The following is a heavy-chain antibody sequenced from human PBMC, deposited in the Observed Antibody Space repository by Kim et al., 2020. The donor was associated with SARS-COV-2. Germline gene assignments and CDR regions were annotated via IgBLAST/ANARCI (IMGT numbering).Heavy chain of an antibody. V-gene: IGHV4-39*01. J-gene: IGHJ4*02. Sequence: SETLSLTCTVSGGSISSSSYYWGWIRQPPGKGLEWIGSIYYSGSTYYNPSLKSRVTISVDTSKNQFSLKLSSVTAADTAVYYCARQGLGVVVPAATANFDYWGQGTLVTVSS. CDR1: GGSISSSSYY. D-gene: IGHD2-2*01. CDR2: IYYSGST. CDR3: ARQGLGVVVPAATANFDY.